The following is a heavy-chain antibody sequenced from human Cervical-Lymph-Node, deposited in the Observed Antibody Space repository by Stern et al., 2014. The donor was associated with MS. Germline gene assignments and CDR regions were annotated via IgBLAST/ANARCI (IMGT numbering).Heavy chain of an antibody. CDR1: GYTFSTYY. J-gene: IGHJ4*02. CDR3: ARQNMVRGVTELDF. V-gene: IGHV1-46*01. D-gene: IGHD3-10*01. CDR2: VNPATGGT. Sequence: MPLVQYGTEVKKSGDSVRVSCKASGYTFSTYYMHCGRQAPGQGLEWLGIVNPATGGTTDAQKFQDRVTMTNDTSTSTLYLEMSSLISEDTAVYYCARQNMVRGVTELDFWGQGTLVTVSS.